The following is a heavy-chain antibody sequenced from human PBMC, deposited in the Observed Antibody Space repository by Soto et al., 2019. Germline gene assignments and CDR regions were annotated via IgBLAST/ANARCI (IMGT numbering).Heavy chain of an antibody. CDR3: ARGRTVSSIGPLLV. CDR1: GYNFFDYG. CDR2: VSPKSCNT. V-gene: IGHV1-18*01. D-gene: IGHD1-1*01. Sequence: QIQLVQSGAAVKKPGASVKVSCKASGYNFFDYGASWVRQAPGLGLERMGWVSPKSCNTDYARKVQSRVTMTTDTSTRPAYMEPRGLRSDDTAVYYCARGRTVSSIGPLLVWGQGTLVSVSS. J-gene: IGHJ1*01.